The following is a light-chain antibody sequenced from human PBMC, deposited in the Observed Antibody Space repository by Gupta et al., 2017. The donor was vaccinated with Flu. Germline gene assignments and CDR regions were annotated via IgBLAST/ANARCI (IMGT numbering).Light chain of an antibody. CDR3: QQYNSYSWT. V-gene: IGKV1-5*03. Sequence: VGDIVTITCRATQSVSTWLAWYLQKPGKAPKLLIYKASNLKNGVPSRFSGRGSGTEFTLTISSLQPDDFATYYCQQYNSYSWTFGQGTKVE. J-gene: IGKJ1*01. CDR2: KAS. CDR1: QSVSTW.